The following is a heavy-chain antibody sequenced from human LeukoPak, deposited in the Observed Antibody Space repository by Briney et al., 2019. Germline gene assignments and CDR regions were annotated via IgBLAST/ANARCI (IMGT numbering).Heavy chain of an antibody. CDR3: VRGGESTWS. V-gene: IGHV3-74*01. CDR2: INNDGSGT. D-gene: IGHD2-15*01. CDR1: GFTFSSYW. Sequence: GGSLRLSCATSGFTFSSYWMHWVRQAPGKGPVWVSRINNDGSGTTYADSVKGRFTISRDDAKNTLYLQMNSLRAEDTAVYYCVRGGESTWSWGQGTLVTVSS. J-gene: IGHJ5*02.